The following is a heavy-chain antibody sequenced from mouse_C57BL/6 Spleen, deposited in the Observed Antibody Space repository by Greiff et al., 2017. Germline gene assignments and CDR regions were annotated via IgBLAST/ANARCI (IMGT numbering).Heavy chain of an antibody. D-gene: IGHD2-12*01. V-gene: IGHV1-50*01. CDR2: IDPSDSYT. J-gene: IGHJ2*01. Sequence: QVQLQQPGAELVKPGASVKLSCKASGYTFTSYWMQWVKQRPGQGLEWIGEIDPSDSYTNYNQKFKGKATLTVDTSSSTAYMQLSSLTSEDSAVYYCARSGPYSVRDYWGQGTTLTVSS. CDR3: ARSGPYSVRDY. CDR1: GYTFTSYW.